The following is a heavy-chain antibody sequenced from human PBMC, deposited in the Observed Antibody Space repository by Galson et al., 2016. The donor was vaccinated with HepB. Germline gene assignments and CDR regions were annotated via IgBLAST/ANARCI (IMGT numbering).Heavy chain of an antibody. V-gene: IGHV4-39*07. CDR3: AGELAVAASTFDY. CDR1: GVSISSDNNY. J-gene: IGHJ4*02. Sequence: ETLSLTCTVSGVSISSDNNYWGWLRQPPGKGLEWVGSVLYNGSTYYNPSLESRVAMPVDTSKNQFSLRLSTMTAADTAVYYCAGELAVAASTFDYWGQGTLVTVSS. CDR2: VLYNGST. D-gene: IGHD6-19*01.